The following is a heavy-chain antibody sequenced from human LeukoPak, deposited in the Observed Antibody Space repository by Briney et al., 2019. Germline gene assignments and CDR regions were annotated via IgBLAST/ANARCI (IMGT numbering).Heavy chain of an antibody. CDR3: ARGFGKESGGQLPDLNYYYYYMDV. D-gene: IGHD2-2*01. CDR2: INPNSGGT. J-gene: IGHJ6*03. Sequence: ASVKVSCKASGYTFTGYYMHWVRQAPGQGLEWMGWINPNSGGTNYAQKFQGRVTMTRDTSISTAYMELSRLRSDDTAVYYCARGFGKESGGQLPDLNYYYYYMDVWGKGTTVTVSS. V-gene: IGHV1-2*02. CDR1: GYTFTGYY.